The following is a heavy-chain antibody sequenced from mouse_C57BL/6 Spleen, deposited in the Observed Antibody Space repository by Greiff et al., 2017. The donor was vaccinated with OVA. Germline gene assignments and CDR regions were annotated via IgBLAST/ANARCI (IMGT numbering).Heavy chain of an antibody. Sequence: VQLQQSGAELVRPGTSVKVSCKASGYAFTNYLIEWVKQRPGQGLEWIGVINPGSGGTNYNEKFKGKATLTADRSSSTADVQLSSLTSKDSAVYFCARDYDYPVAYWGQGTLVTVSA. J-gene: IGHJ3*01. CDR3: ARDYDYPVAY. CDR1: GYAFTNYL. V-gene: IGHV1-54*01. D-gene: IGHD2-4*01. CDR2: INPGSGGT.